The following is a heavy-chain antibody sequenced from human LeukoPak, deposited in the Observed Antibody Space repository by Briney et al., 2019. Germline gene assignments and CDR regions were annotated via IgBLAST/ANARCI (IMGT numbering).Heavy chain of an antibody. CDR3: ARVFYYDSSGYRTNDY. CDR2: INWNGGST. D-gene: IGHD3-22*01. Sequence: GGSLRLSCAASGFTFDDYGMSWVRQAPGKGLEWVSGINWNGGSTGYADSVKGRFTTSRDNAKNSLYLQKNSLRPEDTALYYCARVFYYDSSGYRTNDYWGQGTLVTVSS. CDR1: GFTFDDYG. J-gene: IGHJ4*02. V-gene: IGHV3-20*04.